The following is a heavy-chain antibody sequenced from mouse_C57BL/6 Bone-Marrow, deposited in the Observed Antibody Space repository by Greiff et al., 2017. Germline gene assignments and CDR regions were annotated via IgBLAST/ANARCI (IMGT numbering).Heavy chain of an antibody. V-gene: IGHV5-15*04. D-gene: IGHD1-1*01. CDR1: GFTFSDYG. Sequence: DVQLVESGGGLVQPGGSLKLSCAASGFTFSDYGMAWVRQAPRKGPEWVAFISNLAYSIYYADTVTGRFTISRENAKNTLYLEMSSLRSEDTAMYYCARRATLWYFDVWGTGTTVTVSS. CDR3: ARRATLWYFDV. J-gene: IGHJ1*03. CDR2: ISNLAYSI.